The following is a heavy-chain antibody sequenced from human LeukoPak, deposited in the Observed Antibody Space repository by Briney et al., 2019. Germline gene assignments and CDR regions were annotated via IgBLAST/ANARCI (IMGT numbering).Heavy chain of an antibody. CDR2: ISAYNGNT. CDR1: GYTFTSYD. D-gene: IGHD3-3*01. CDR3: ARQGTIFGVVITHFDY. V-gene: IGHV1-18*01. J-gene: IGHJ4*02. Sequence: ASVKVSCKASGYTFTSYDINWVRQATGQGLEWMGWISAYNGNTNYAQKLQGRITMTTDTSTSTAYMELRSLRSDDTAVYYCARQGTIFGVVITHFDYWGQGTLVTVSS.